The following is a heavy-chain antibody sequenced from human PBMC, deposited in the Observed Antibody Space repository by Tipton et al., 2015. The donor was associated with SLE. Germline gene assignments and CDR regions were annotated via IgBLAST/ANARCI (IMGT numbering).Heavy chain of an antibody. Sequence: GSLRLSCAASGFTFMSYDMNWVRQAPGKGLEWVSYISHSGSTTYYSDSVKGRFTISRDDAMNSLVLQMSSLRVEDTAVYYCVREGGYWRWFDSWGQGTLVTVSS. CDR1: GFTFMSYD. V-gene: IGHV3-48*03. D-gene: IGHD3-3*01. J-gene: IGHJ5*01. CDR3: VREGGYWRWFDS. CDR2: ISHSGSTT.